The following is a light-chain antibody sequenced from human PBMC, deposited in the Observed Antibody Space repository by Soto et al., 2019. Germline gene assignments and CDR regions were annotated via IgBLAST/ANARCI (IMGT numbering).Light chain of an antibody. CDR1: QSINRY. CDR2: AAS. CDR3: QQTYTTPFT. J-gene: IGKJ3*01. V-gene: IGKV1-39*01. Sequence: DIQMTQSPSSLSASVGDRVTITCRASQSINRYINWYQQKSGKAPKLLINAASSLQSGVPSRFSGSGSGTDFTLTISNLQPEDFATYYCQQTYTTPFTFGPGTKVEIK.